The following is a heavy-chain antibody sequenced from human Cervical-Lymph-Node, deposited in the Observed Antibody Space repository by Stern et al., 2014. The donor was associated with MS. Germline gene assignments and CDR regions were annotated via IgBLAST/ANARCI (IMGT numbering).Heavy chain of an antibody. Sequence: QVQLVESGADVKKPGASVTLSCKAAGYTLTGYFVHWVRQAPGQGLEWMAWRKPDIGGRGISQKVQGRVTLTRDTSINTDYMELNRLTSDDAAIYYCARELQDSRGSPRQAFDIWGQGAMVTVSS. CDR2: RKPDIGGR. D-gene: IGHD3-22*01. J-gene: IGHJ3*02. CDR3: ARELQDSRGSPRQAFDI. CDR1: GYTLTGYF. V-gene: IGHV1-2*02.